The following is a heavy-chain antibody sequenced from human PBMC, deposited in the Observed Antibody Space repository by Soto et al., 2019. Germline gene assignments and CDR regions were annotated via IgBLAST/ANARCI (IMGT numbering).Heavy chain of an antibody. CDR1: GYSFTSYW. Sequence: GESLKISCKGSGYSFTSYWIGWVRQMPGKGLEWMGIIYPGDSDTRYSPSFQGQVTISADKSISTAYLQWSSLKASDTAMYYCARHGSGYYYYYYYMHVWGKGITVTVSS. CDR2: IYPGDSDT. V-gene: IGHV5-51*01. CDR3: ARHGSGYYYYYYYMHV. J-gene: IGHJ6*03. D-gene: IGHD3-3*01.